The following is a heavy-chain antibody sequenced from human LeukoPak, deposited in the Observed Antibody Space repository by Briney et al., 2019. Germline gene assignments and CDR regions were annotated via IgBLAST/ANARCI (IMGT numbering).Heavy chain of an antibody. CDR3: ARDVYGGNSGLDWFDP. Sequence: SETLSLTCTVSGGSISSGSYYWSWIRQPAGKGLEWIGRIYTSGSTNYNPSLKSRVTISVDTSKNQFSLKLSSVTAADTAVYYCARDVYGGNSGLDWFDPWGQGTLVTVSS. V-gene: IGHV4-61*02. J-gene: IGHJ5*02. D-gene: IGHD4-23*01. CDR1: GGSISSGSYY. CDR2: IYTSGST.